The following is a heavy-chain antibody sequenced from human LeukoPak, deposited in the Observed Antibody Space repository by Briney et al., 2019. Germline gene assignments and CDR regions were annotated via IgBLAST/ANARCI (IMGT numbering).Heavy chain of an antibody. J-gene: IGHJ4*02. Sequence: GGSLRLSCAAAGFTFSSYWMHWVRQAPGKGLEWVSAIIGSGSSTYYADSVKGRFTISRDNSKNTLFLQMNSLRAEDTAVYYCAKDRAQQLVLDFWGQGTLVTVSS. CDR1: GFTFSSYW. D-gene: IGHD6-13*01. CDR3: AKDRAQQLVLDF. CDR2: IIGSGSST. V-gene: IGHV3-23*01.